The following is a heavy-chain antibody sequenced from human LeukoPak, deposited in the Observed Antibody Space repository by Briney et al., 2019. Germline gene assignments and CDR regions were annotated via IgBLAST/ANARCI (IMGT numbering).Heavy chain of an antibody. CDR3: AREKGQTYGSGSDYYYGLDV. Sequence: ASVKVSCKASGYTFTGYYMHWVRQAPGQGLEWMGWITPNSGGTNYAQKFQGRVTMTRDTSISTAYMELSRLRSDDTAVYYCAREKGQTYGSGSDYYYGLDVWGQGTTVTVSS. CDR1: GYTFTGYY. CDR2: ITPNSGGT. V-gene: IGHV1-2*02. D-gene: IGHD3-10*01. J-gene: IGHJ6*02.